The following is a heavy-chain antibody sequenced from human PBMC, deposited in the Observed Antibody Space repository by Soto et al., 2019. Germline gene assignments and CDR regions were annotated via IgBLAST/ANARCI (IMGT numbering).Heavy chain of an antibody. J-gene: IGHJ4*02. CDR1: GGSISSGGYY. Sequence: PSETLSLTCTVSGGSISSGGYYWSWIRQHPGKGLEWIGYIYYSGSTYYNPSLKSRVTISVDTSKNQFSLKLSSVTAADTAVYYCAGLRYFDWLLDDYWGQGTLVTVSS. D-gene: IGHD3-9*01. CDR3: AGLRYFDWLLDDY. V-gene: IGHV4-31*03. CDR2: IYYSGST.